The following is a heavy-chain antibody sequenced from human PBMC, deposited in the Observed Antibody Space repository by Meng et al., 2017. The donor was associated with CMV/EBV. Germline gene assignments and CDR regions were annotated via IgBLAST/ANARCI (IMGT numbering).Heavy chain of an antibody. CDR1: GGSFSGYY. V-gene: IGHV4-34*01. Sequence: SQTLSLTCAVYGGSFSGYYWSWIRQPPGKGLEWIGEINHSGSTNYNPSLKSRVTISVDTSKNQFSLKLSSVAAADTAVYYCARGRYSNYYYYGMDVWGQGTTVTVSS. CDR3: ARGRYSNYYYYGMDV. D-gene: IGHD4-11*01. J-gene: IGHJ6*02. CDR2: INHSGST.